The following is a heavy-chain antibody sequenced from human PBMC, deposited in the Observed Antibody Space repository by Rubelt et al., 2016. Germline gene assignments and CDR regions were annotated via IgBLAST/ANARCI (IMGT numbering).Heavy chain of an antibody. CDR3: AHGTTRKWAFDI. V-gene: IGHV2-5*01. D-gene: IGHD1-14*01. CDR2: IYWSDDE. Sequence: QITLKESGPTLVKPTQTLTLTCSLSGYSLSTSGVAVGWIRQPPGKALEWLALIYWSDDERYSPSLKNRLTITKDTSKNQVVLTMTNMDPADTATYYCAHGTTRKWAFDIWGQGTMVTVSS. J-gene: IGHJ3*02. CDR1: GYSLSTSGVA.